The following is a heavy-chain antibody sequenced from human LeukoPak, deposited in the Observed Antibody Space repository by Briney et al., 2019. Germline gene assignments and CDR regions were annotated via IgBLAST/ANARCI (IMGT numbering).Heavy chain of an antibody. CDR2: INHSGST. CDR1: GGSFSGYY. Sequence: SETLSLTCAVYGGSFSGYYWSWIRQPPGKGLEWIGEINHSGSTNYNPSLKSRVTISVDTSKNQFSLKLSSVTAADTAAYYCARGVLWLRSFDYWGQGTLVTVSS. V-gene: IGHV4-34*01. J-gene: IGHJ4*02. CDR3: ARGVLWLRSFDY. D-gene: IGHD5-12*01.